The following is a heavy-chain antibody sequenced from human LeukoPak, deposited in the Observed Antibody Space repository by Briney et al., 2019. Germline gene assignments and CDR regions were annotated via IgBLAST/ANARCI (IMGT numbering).Heavy chain of an antibody. CDR3: AKKGATTGDFDY. Sequence: GGSLRLSCAASGFTFSSYWMRWVRQAPGQGPERVSAISGSGGDTCYADSVKGRFTISRDNSKNTLYLQMNSLRAEDTAVYYCAKKGATTGDFDYWGQGTLVAVSS. J-gene: IGHJ4*02. D-gene: IGHD1-26*01. V-gene: IGHV3-23*01. CDR2: ISGSGGDT. CDR1: GFTFSSYW.